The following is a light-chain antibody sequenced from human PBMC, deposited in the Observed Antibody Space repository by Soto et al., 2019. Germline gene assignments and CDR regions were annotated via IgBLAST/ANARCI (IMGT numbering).Light chain of an antibody. CDR3: QQYNNWPL. CDR2: GAS. V-gene: IGKV3-15*01. CDR1: QSVSSN. Sequence: EIVLTQSPATLSLSPGERATLSCRASQSVSSNLAWYQQKPGQASRLLIYGASTRATGIPARFSGSGSGTEFTLTISSLQSEDFAVYYCQQYNNWPLFGQGTKVDI. J-gene: IGKJ1*01.